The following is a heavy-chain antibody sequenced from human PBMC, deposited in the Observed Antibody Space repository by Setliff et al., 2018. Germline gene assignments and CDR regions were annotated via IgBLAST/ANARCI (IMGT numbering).Heavy chain of an antibody. D-gene: IGHD3-10*01. CDR2: ISAYSGNT. CDR3: ARVESMVRGKNILRHFDY. Sequence: SVKVSCKASGYTFTDFGISWVRQAPGQGLEWMGWISAYSGNTYYAQKFQGRVTMTTDTSTATAYMELGSLTTDDTAVYYCARVESMVRGKNILRHFDYWGQGTQVTVSS. CDR1: GYTFTDFG. V-gene: IGHV1-18*01. J-gene: IGHJ4*02.